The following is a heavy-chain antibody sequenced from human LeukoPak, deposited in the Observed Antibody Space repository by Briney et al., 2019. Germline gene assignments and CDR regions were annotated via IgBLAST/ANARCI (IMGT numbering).Heavy chain of an antibody. CDR1: GGSISGYY. CDR2: MYYTGSR. Sequence: PSETLSLTCAVSGGSISGYYWSWIRQSPGKGLEWIGYMYYTGSRNYKPSLESRVTISIDTSKNQFSLNLISVTAADTAFYYCARVYYDSNGYWFDYWGPGTLVTVSS. CDR3: ARVYYDSNGYWFDY. J-gene: IGHJ4*02. V-gene: IGHV4-59*01. D-gene: IGHD3-22*01.